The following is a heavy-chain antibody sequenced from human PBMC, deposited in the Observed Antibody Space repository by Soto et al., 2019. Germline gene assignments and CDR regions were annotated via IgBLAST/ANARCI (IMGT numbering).Heavy chain of an antibody. Sequence: QVQLQESGPGLVKPSETLSLTCTVSGGSISSYYWSWIRQPPGKGLEWIGYIYYSGSTNYNPSLNSRVTISVATSKNQFSLKLSSVTAADTAVYYCAGEGLITGTTYYYYGMDVWGQGTTVTVSS. CDR1: GGSISSYY. D-gene: IGHD1-7*01. CDR2: IYYSGST. V-gene: IGHV4-59*01. J-gene: IGHJ6*02. CDR3: AGEGLITGTTYYYYGMDV.